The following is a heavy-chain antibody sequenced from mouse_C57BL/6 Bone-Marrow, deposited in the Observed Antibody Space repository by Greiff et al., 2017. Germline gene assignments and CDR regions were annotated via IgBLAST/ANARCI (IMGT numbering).Heavy chain of an antibody. CDR2: IDPSDSET. D-gene: IGHD2-1*01. J-gene: IGHJ4*01. Sequence: QVQLQQPGAELVRPGSSVKLSCKASGYTFTSYWMHWVKQRPIQGLEWIGNIDPSDSETHYNQKFKDKATLTVAKSSSTAYMQLSSLTSEYSAVYYCARRVYGNYVGCSMDYWGQGTSVTVSS. CDR1: GYTFTSYW. CDR3: ARRVYGNYVGCSMDY. V-gene: IGHV1-52*01.